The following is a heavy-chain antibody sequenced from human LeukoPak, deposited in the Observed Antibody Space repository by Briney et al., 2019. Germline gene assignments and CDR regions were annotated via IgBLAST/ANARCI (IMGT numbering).Heavy chain of an antibody. CDR2: INHSGST. D-gene: IGHD3-22*01. Sequence: SETLSLTCAVYGGSFSGYYWSWIRQPPGKGLEWIGEINHSGSTNYNPSLKSRVTISVDTSKNQFSLKLSSVTAADTAVYYCARLRRPTYYYDSSGHYYFDYWGQGTLVTVPS. V-gene: IGHV4-34*01. J-gene: IGHJ4*02. CDR1: GGSFSGYY. CDR3: ARLRRPTYYYDSSGHYYFDY.